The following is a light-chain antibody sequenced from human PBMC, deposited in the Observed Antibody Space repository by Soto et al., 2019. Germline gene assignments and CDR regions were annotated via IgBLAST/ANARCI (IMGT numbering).Light chain of an antibody. V-gene: IGKV1-5*01. Sequence: DIQMTQSPSTLSASVGDGVTITCRASQSISTWLAWYQQKPGKAPKLLIYDASTLESGVPSRFSGSGSGTEFTLPIGSLQPDEFATYYCQQYSIYWNTFGQGTKLEIK. CDR3: QQYSIYWNT. CDR1: QSISTW. CDR2: DAS. J-gene: IGKJ2*01.